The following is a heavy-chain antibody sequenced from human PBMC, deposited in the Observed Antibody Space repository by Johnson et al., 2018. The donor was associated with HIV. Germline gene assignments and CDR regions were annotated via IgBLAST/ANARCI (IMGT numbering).Heavy chain of an antibody. V-gene: IGHV3-30*14. CDR1: GFTFSSYA. CDR2: ISYDGSNK. Sequence: QVQLVESGGGLVQPGGSLRLSCVASGFTFSSYAMHWVRQAPGKGLEWVAVISYDGSNKYYADSVKGRFTISRDNSKNTLYLQMGSLRAEDMAVYYCARRDNDAFDIWGQGTMVTVSS. J-gene: IGHJ3*02. CDR3: ARRDNDAFDI.